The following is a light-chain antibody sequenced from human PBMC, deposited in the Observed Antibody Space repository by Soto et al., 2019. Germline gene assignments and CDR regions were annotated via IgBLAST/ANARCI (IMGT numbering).Light chain of an antibody. CDR1: SGHSSYA. CDR3: QTWGTGIQV. V-gene: IGLV4-69*01. J-gene: IGLJ2*01. Sequence: QLVLTQSPSASASLGASVKLTCTLSSGHSSYAIAWHQQQPEKGPRYLMKLNSDGSHSKGDGIPDRFSGSSSGAERYLTIPSLQSEDDAYYYCQTWGTGIQVFGGGTKLTVL. CDR2: LNSDGSH.